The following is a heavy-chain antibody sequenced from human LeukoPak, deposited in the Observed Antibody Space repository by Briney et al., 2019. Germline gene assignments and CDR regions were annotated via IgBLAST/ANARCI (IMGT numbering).Heavy chain of an antibody. J-gene: IGHJ5*02. CDR3: ARDEGGSPHNWFDP. CDR2: VYSSGST. Sequence: SETLSLTCTVSGGSITTYYRSWIRQPAGKGLEWIGRVYSSGSTKYNPSLKSRVTMSVDTSKNQLSLKLSSLTAADTAVYYCARDEGGSPHNWFDPWGQGTLVSVSS. CDR1: GGSITTYY. D-gene: IGHD6-19*01. V-gene: IGHV4-4*07.